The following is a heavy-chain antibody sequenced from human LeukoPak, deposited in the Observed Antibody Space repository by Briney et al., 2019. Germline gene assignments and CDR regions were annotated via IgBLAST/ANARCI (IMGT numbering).Heavy chain of an antibody. Sequence: PGGSLRLSCAAPGFTFSSYSMNWVRQAPGKGLEWVSSISSSSNYIYYADSVKGRFTISRDNAKNSLYLQMNSLRAEDTAVYYCARTAVNTIDWFDPWGQGTLVTVSS. CDR3: ARTAVNTIDWFDP. V-gene: IGHV3-21*04. D-gene: IGHD4-17*01. J-gene: IGHJ5*02. CDR1: GFTFSSYS. CDR2: ISSSSNYI.